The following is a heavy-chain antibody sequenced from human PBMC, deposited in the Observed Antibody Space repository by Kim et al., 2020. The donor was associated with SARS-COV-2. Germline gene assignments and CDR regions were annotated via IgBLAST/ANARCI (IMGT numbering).Heavy chain of an antibody. J-gene: IGHJ4*02. D-gene: IGHD6-13*01. Sequence: SETLSLTCTVSGGSISSSSYYWGWLRQPPGKGLEWIGSIYYSGSTYYNPSLKSPVTISVDTTKNQFSLTLSSVTAADTSVYYCARHGYSSSVSDYWGQGTLVTAS. V-gene: IGHV4-39*01. CDR1: GGSISSSSYY. CDR3: ARHGYSSSVSDY. CDR2: IYYSGST.